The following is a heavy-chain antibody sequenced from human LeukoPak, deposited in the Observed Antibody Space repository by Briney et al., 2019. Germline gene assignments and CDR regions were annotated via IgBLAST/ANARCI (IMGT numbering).Heavy chain of an antibody. CDR3: ARQGDYRFDASHI. Sequence: SETLSLTCTVSGGSISSSNYYWGWIRQPPGKGLEWIGSIYDSGSTYYNPALKSRVTISVDTSKNQFSLKMSSVTAADTSVYYCARQGDYRFDASHIWGQGTLVTVSS. CDR1: GGSISSSNYY. CDR2: IYDSGST. J-gene: IGHJ3*02. V-gene: IGHV4-39*01. D-gene: IGHD4-11*01.